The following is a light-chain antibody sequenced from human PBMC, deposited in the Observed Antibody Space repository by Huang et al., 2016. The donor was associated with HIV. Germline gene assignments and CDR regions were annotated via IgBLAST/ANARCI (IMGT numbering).Light chain of an antibody. CDR2: DAS. J-gene: IGKJ4*01. V-gene: IGKV3-11*02. CDR3: QQHHSWLT. CDR1: QSISNH. Sequence: IVLTQSPATLFWYLGERVTLSCRASQSISNHLAWYQQRPGQAPRLLIYDASNSGAGVPAMCSGSGSGRDFTLTISSLEPEDFALYYCQQHHSWLTFGGGTKLEVK.